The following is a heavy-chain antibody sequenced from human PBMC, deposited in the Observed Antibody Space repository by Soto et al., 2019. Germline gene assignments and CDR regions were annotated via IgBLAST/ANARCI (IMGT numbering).Heavy chain of an antibody. Sequence: QVQLQESGPGLVKPSQTLSLTCTVSGGSISSGGYYWSWIRQHPGKGLEWIGYIYYSGSTYYNPSLESRVTISVDTSKNQFSLKLSSVTAADTAVYYCAREEGYSYGYSWYFDLWGRGTLVTVSS. V-gene: IGHV4-31*03. D-gene: IGHD5-18*01. J-gene: IGHJ2*01. CDR2: IYYSGST. CDR1: GGSISSGGYY. CDR3: AREEGYSYGYSWYFDL.